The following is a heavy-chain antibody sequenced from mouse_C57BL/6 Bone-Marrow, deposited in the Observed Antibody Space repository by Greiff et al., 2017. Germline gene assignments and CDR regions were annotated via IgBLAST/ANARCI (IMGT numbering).Heavy chain of an antibody. V-gene: IGHV5-2*01. CDR3: ARHCSSYGDWYFDV. Sequence: EVTLVESGGGLVQPGESLKLSCESNEYEIPSHDMSWVRKTPEKRLELVAAINSDGGSTYYPDTMERRFIISRDNTKKTLYLQMSRLRSEDTALYYCARHCSSYGDWYFDVWGTGTTVTVSS. D-gene: IGHD1-1*01. CDR2: INSDGGST. CDR1: EYEIPSHD. J-gene: IGHJ1*03.